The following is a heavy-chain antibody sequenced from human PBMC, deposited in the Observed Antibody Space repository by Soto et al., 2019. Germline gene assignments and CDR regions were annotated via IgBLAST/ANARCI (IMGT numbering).Heavy chain of an antibody. J-gene: IGHJ4*02. CDR2: ISYDGSNK. CDR3: ARDRGFLSVVYYFDN. Sequence: QVQLVESGGGVVQPGRSLRLSCAASGFTFSSYAMHWVRQAPGKGLEWVALISYDGSNKYHADSVKGRFTISRDNSKNTLYLQMNSLRAEDTAVYYCARDRGFLSVVYYFDNWGPGTLVTVSS. D-gene: IGHD3-10*01. CDR1: GFTFSSYA. V-gene: IGHV3-30-3*01.